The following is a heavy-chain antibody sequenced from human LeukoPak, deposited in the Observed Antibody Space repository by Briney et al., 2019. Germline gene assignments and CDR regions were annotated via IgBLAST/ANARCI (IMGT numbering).Heavy chain of an antibody. V-gene: IGHV4-59*01. CDR3: MKAYYCDSSGYYGHYYFDS. CDR1: GDSISSYY. J-gene: IGHJ4*02. D-gene: IGHD3-22*01. CDR2: IYYRGST. Sequence: SETLSLTCTVSGDSISSYYWNWIRQRPGTGLEWIGYIYYRGSTNYNPSLNSRVTISVDTSKNKFSLKLSSVTAADTAVYYCMKAYYCDSSGYYGHYYFDSWGQGTLVTVSS.